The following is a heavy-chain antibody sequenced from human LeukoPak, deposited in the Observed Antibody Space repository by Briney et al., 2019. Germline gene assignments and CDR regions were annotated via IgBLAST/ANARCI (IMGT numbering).Heavy chain of an antibody. CDR3: ARDLSSSVYYPYYFDY. CDR1: GGTFSSYA. J-gene: IGHJ4*02. D-gene: IGHD3-22*01. CDR2: IIPIFGTA. Sequence: SVKVSCKASGGTFSSYAISWVRQAPGQGLEWMGGIIPIFGTANYAQKFQGRVTITADESTSTAYMELSSLRSEDTAVYYCARDLSSSVYYPYYFDYWGQGTLVTGSS. V-gene: IGHV1-69*01.